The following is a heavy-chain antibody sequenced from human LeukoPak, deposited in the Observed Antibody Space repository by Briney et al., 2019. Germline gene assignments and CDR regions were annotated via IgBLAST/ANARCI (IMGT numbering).Heavy chain of an antibody. Sequence: GGSLRLSCAASGFTFSSYAMSWVRQAPGKGLEWVSAISGSGGSTYYADSVKGRFTISRDNSKNTLYLQVNSLRPEDTAVYYCVKDQSGSGSWWGQGTLVTVSS. J-gene: IGHJ4*02. CDR3: VKDQSGSGSW. CDR2: ISGSGGST. D-gene: IGHD3-10*01. V-gene: IGHV3-23*01. CDR1: GFTFSSYA.